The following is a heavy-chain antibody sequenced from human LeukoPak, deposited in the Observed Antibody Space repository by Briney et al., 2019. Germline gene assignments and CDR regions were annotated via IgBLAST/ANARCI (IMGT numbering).Heavy chain of an antibody. CDR1: GYTFTSYA. CDR2: INAGNGNT. Sequence: ASVKVSCKASGYTFTSYAMHWVRQAPGQRLEWMGWINAGNGNTKYSQKFQGRVTITRDTSASTAYMDLSSLRSEDTAVYYCAREIDRDGYNRFFDYWGQGILVTVSS. V-gene: IGHV1-3*01. CDR3: AREIDRDGYNRFFDY. D-gene: IGHD5-24*01. J-gene: IGHJ4*02.